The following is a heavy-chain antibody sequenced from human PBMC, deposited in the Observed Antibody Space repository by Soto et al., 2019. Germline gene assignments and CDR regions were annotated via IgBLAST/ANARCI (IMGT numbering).Heavy chain of an antibody. V-gene: IGHV3-48*03. CDR3: ARMWGDSDSNWFDP. D-gene: IGHD3-10*01. J-gene: IGHJ5*02. CDR1: GFTSSSYE. Sequence: PGGSLRLSCAASGFTSSSYEMNWVRQAPGKGLEWVSYISSSGSTIYYADSVKGRFTISRDNAKNSLYLQMNSLRAEDTAVYYCARMWGDSDSNWFDPWGQGTLVTVSS. CDR2: ISSSGSTI.